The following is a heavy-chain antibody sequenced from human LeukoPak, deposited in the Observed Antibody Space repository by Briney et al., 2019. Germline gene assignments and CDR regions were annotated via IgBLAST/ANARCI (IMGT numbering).Heavy chain of an antibody. CDR2: INSDGSST. V-gene: IGHV3-74*01. J-gene: IGHJ4*02. CDR1: GFTFSSYW. CDR3: ARAKDMVENFDY. D-gene: IGHD5-12*01. Sequence: GGSLRLSCAASGFTFSSYWMHWVRQAPGKGLVWVSRINSDGSSTSYADSVKGRFTISRDNAKNTLYLQMNSLRAEDTAVYYCARAKDMVENFDYWGQGTLVTVSS.